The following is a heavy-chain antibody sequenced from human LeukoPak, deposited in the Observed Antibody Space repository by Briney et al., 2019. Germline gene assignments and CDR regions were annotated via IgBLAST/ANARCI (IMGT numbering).Heavy chain of an antibody. CDR2: IYHSGST. CDR3: ARHVLPLRELLDH. J-gene: IGHJ4*02. Sequence: SETLSLTCAVSGGSISSSNWWSWVRQPPGKGLEWIGEIYHSGSTNYNPSLKSRVTISVDKSKNQFSLKLSSVTAADTAVYYCARHVLPLRELLDHWGQGTLVTVSS. CDR1: GGSISSSNW. V-gene: IGHV4-4*02. D-gene: IGHD1-26*01.